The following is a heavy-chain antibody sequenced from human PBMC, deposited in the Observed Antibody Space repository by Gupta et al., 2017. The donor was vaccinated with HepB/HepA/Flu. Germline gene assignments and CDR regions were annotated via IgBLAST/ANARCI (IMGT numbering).Heavy chain of an antibody. CDR2: INHSGST. Sequence: QVQLQQWGAGLLKPSETLSLTCAVYVGSFSGYYWSWIRQPPGKGLEWIGEINHSGSTNYNPSLKSRVTISVDTSKNQFSLKLSSVTAADTAVYYCARGVAMAILDAKDGAFDIWGQGTMVTVAS. J-gene: IGHJ3*02. CDR1: VGSFSGYY. V-gene: IGHV4-34*01. CDR3: ARGVAMAILDAKDGAFDI. D-gene: IGHD2-21*01.